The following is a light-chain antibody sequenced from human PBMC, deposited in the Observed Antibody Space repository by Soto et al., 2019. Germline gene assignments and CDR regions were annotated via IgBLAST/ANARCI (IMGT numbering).Light chain of an antibody. CDR2: DAS. V-gene: IGKV3-11*01. CDR1: QSVTSY. Sequence: EIVLTQSPATLSLSPGERATLSCRASQSVTSYLAWYHQRPGQAPRLLIYDASNRATGIPARFSGSGSGTDFTLTISSLEPEDFAVYYCQHRSSWPPMYTVGQGTKLEI. J-gene: IGKJ2*01. CDR3: QHRSSWPPMYT.